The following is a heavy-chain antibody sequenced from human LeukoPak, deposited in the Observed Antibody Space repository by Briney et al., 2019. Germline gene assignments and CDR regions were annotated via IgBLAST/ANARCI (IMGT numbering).Heavy chain of an antibody. CDR1: GGTFSSYA. CDR2: IIPIFGTA. CDR3: ARDREEAGLRYFDWLSDGMDV. D-gene: IGHD3-9*01. Sequence: ASLKVSCKASGGTFSSYAISWVRQAPGQGLEWMGGIIPIFGTANYAQRFQGRVTITADKSTSTAYMELSSLRSEDTAVYYWARDREEAGLRYFDWLSDGMDVWGKGTTVTVSS. V-gene: IGHV1-69*06. J-gene: IGHJ6*04.